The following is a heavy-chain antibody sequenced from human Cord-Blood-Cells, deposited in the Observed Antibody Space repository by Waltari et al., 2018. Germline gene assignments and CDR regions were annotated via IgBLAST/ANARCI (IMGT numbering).Heavy chain of an antibody. D-gene: IGHD3-10*01. CDR2: IYHSGST. J-gene: IGHJ3*02. V-gene: IGHV4-38-2*01. CDR3: ARIYGSWRGDAFDI. Sequence: QVQLQESGPGLVKPSETLSLTCAVSGYSISSGYYWGWIRQPPGKGLEWIGSIYHSGSTYYNPSLKSRVTISVDTSKNQFSLKLSSVTAADTAVYYCARIYGSWRGDAFDIWGQGTMVTVSS. CDR1: GYSISSGYY.